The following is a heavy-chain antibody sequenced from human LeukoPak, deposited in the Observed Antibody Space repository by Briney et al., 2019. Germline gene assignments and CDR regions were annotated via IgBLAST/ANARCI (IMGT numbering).Heavy chain of an antibody. V-gene: IGHV3-48*03. CDR3: ATQGRSAISGI. CDR2: ISSRGGTI. CDR1: GFTFGSSE. Sequence: PGGSLRLSCAASGFTFGSSEMNWVRQAPGKGLEWISYISSRGGTIYHADSVKGRFTVSRDNAKNSLYLQMNSLRAEDTAVYYCATQGRSAISGIWGQGTMVTVSS. D-gene: IGHD3-3*01. J-gene: IGHJ3*02.